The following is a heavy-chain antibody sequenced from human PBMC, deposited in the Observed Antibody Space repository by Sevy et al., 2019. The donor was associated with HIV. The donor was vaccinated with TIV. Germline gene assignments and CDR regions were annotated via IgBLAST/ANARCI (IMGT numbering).Heavy chain of an antibody. D-gene: IGHD3-22*01. V-gene: IGHV2-26*01. Sequence: SGPTLVKPTETLTLTCTVSGFSLSNARMGVSWIRQPPGKALEWLAHIFSNDEKSYITSLKSRLTISKDTSKSQVVLIMTNMDPVDTATYYCARTTYYYDSSGYFDYWGQGTLVTVSS. CDR2: IFSNDEK. CDR1: GFSLSNARMG. J-gene: IGHJ4*02. CDR3: ARTTYYYDSSGYFDY.